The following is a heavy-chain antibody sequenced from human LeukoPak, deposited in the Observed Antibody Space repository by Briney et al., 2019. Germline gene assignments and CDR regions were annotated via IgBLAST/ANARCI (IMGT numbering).Heavy chain of an antibody. CDR1: GSTVSSNY. V-gene: IGHV3-7*01. CDR2: IKHDGSEK. D-gene: IGHD5-12*01. Sequence: GGSLRLSCAASGSTVSSNYMSWVRQAPGEGLEWVANIKHDGSEKYYADFVKGRFTISRDNAKNSLYLQMDSLRAEDTAVYYCARDAGHSGYDLLDYWGQGTLVTVSS. J-gene: IGHJ4*02. CDR3: ARDAGHSGYDLLDY.